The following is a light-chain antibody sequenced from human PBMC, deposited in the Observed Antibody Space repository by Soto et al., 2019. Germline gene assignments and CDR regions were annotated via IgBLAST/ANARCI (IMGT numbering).Light chain of an antibody. CDR3: QQYKDWRPNT. CDR2: DAS. CDR1: QSVSSK. J-gene: IGKJ2*01. Sequence: EIVMTQSPTTVSVSPGERATLSCRASQSVSSKLAWYQQKPGQPPRLLFFDASARATGVPDRFRGSGSGTEFILKISGLQSENFAVYYYQQYKDWRPNTLGQGTKLE. V-gene: IGKV3-15*01.